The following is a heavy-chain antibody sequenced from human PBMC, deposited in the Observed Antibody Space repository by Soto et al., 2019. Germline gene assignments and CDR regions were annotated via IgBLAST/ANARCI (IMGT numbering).Heavy chain of an antibody. CDR2: MNPNSGNT. Sequence: ASVKVSCKASGGTFSSYAISWVRQAPGQGLEWMGWMNPNSGNTGYAQKFQGRVTMTRNTSISTAYMELSSLRSEDTAVYYCARGRDDYVWGSYRFYYYYYGMDVCGQGTTVTVYS. CDR1: GGTFSSYA. CDR3: ARGRDDYVWGSYRFYYYYYGMDV. V-gene: IGHV1-8*02. J-gene: IGHJ6*02. D-gene: IGHD3-16*02.